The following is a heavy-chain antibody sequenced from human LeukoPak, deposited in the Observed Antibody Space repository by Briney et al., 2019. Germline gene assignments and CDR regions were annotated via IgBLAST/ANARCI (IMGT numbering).Heavy chain of an antibody. D-gene: IGHD3-16*01. CDR1: GVTFWIYE. CDR3: ERDPEYCAWGSYWDAFDI. V-gene: IGHV3-48*03. J-gene: IGHJ3*02. Sequence: GGSLRLSCAPSGVTFWIYEMNSLRQAPGKGLEWVSYVSSSSSRIYYADSVKGRFTTSRDNAKNSLYLQMNSLRVEDTAVYYCERDPEYCAWGSYWDAFDIWGQGTLVTVSS. CDR2: VSSSSSRI.